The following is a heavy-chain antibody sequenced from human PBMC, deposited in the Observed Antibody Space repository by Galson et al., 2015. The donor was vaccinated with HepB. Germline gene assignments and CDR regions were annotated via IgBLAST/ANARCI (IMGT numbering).Heavy chain of an antibody. CDR3: ARVADADYGDHSHFDY. D-gene: IGHD4-17*01. J-gene: IGHJ4*02. V-gene: IGHV3-11*06. CDR2: ISASSTYT. CDR1: GFSFSDYY. Sequence: SLRLSCAASGFSFSDYYMSWIRQAPGKGLEWISYISASSTYTTYADSVKGRFTISRDNAKNSLYLQIHSLRAEDTAVYYCARVADADYGDHSHFDYWGQGTLVTVSS.